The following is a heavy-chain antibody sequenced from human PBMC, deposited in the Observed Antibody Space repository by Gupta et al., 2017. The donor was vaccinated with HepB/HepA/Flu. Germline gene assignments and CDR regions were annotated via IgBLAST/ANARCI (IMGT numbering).Heavy chain of an antibody. D-gene: IGHD6-13*01. J-gene: IGHJ4*02. CDR1: GFTFSDYY. CDR2: ITDSGSTI. CDR3: ARDTLGAAGTSIDY. Sequence: QVQLVESGGGLVKPGGSLRLSCAASGFTFSDYYMSWIRQAPGKGLEWVSKITDSGSTIYYRDSVKGRFTISRDNAKNSLYLQMNSLRAEDTAIYYCARDTLGAAGTSIDYWGQGTLITVSS. V-gene: IGHV3-11*04.